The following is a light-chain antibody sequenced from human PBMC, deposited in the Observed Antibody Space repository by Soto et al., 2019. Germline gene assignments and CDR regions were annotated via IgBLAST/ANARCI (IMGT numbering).Light chain of an antibody. V-gene: IGLV2-14*03. CDR2: DVN. CDR3: TSWTTSTTMI. CDR1: SSDIGAYNF. J-gene: IGLJ2*01. Sequence: QPVSVSGSPGQSITISCTGTSSDIGAYNFVSWYQQHPGKAPKLMLYDVNIRPSGVSNRFSGSKSGNTASLTISGLQAEDEADYYCTSWTTSTTMIFGGGTKVTVL.